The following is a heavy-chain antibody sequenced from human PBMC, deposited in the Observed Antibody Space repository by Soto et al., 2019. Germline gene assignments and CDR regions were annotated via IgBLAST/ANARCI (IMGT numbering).Heavy chain of an antibody. J-gene: IGHJ5*02. CDR3: ARGYCRGGSGSSPRYNWLDR. CDR1: GDTSSTYI. V-gene: IGHV1-69*02. CDR2: IIPILALT. D-gene: IGHD2-15*01. Sequence: SVKVSCKASGDTSSTYISNWVRQAPGQGLEWVGRIIPILALTNYAQRFQGRVTITADKSTSKVYMELSSLRSEDPAVYYCARGYCRGGSGSSPRYNWLDRWGKVNLITVAS.